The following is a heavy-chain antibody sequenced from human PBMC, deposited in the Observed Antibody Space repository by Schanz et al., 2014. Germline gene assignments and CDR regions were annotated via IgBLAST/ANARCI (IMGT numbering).Heavy chain of an antibody. J-gene: IGHJ4*02. V-gene: IGHV3-7*01. D-gene: IGHD1-26*01. CDR3: AKYGTGKGVSFEY. CDR1: GFTFSRYW. Sequence: EVQLVESGGGLVQPGGSLRLCCVASGFTFSRYWMTWVRQAPGKGLEWVANIKQDGSAKNYVDSVKGRFTISRDNPKNSLCLQMNSLRAEDTALYYCAKYGTGKGVSFEYWGQGTLVTVSS. CDR2: IKQDGSAK.